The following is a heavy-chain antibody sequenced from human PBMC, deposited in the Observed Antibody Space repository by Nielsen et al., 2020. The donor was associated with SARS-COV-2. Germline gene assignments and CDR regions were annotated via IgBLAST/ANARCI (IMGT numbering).Heavy chain of an antibody. V-gene: IGHV3-7*01. D-gene: IGHD4/OR15-4a*01. J-gene: IGHJ4*02. CDR2: IHQDGSEI. CDR1: GFTFRSYR. CDR3: ARVGSYGDPEYLDY. Sequence: GESLKISCAVSGFTFRSYRMSWVRQAPGKGLEWVANIHQDGSEIYYVDSVKGRFTISRDNARNTLYLQMNSLRVEDTAVYYCARVGSYGDPEYLDYWGQGALVTVSS.